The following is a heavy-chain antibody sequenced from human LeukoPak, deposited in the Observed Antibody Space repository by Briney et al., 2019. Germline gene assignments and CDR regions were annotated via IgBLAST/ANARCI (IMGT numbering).Heavy chain of an antibody. CDR1: GFTFGDSV. Sequence: GGSLRLSCAASGFTFGDSVMHWIRQAPGKGLEWVANIKQDGSEKYYVDSVKGRFTISRDNAKNSLYLQMNSLRAEDTAMYYCARDSAGNDYWGQGTLVTVSS. J-gene: IGHJ4*02. CDR2: IKQDGSEK. V-gene: IGHV3-7*01. D-gene: IGHD6-13*01. CDR3: ARDSAGNDY.